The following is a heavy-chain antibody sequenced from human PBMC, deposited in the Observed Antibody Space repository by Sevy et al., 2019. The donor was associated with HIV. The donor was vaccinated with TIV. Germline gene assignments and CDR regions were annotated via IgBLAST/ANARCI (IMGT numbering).Heavy chain of an antibody. J-gene: IGHJ6*03. CDR3: ARDRSWNYVKITYMDV. V-gene: IGHV3-11*01. Sequence: GGSLRLSCAASGFTFSDYYMSWIRQAPGKGLEWVSYISSSGSTIYYADSVKGRFTISRDNAKNSLYLQMNSLRAEDTAVYYCARDRSWNYVKITYMDVWGKGTTVTVSS. D-gene: IGHD1-7*01. CDR1: GFTFSDYY. CDR2: ISSSGSTI.